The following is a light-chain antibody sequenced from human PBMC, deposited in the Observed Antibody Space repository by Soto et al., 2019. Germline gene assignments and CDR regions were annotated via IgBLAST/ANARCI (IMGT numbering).Light chain of an antibody. J-gene: IGLJ1*01. V-gene: IGLV2-18*02. Sequence: QSVLTQPASVSGSPGQSITISCTGTISDVGFYARVSWYQQVPGTAPKLLIYDVTNRPSGVPDRFSGSQSGKTASLTVSGLQAEDEADYYCSSYTSSSTYVFGTGTKLTVL. CDR2: DVT. CDR3: SSYTSSSTYV. CDR1: ISDVGFYAR.